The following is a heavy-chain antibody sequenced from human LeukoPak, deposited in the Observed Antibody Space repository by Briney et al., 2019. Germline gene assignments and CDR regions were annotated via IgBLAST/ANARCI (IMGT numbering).Heavy chain of an antibody. D-gene: IGHD3-3*01. CDR3: ARDREDDFWSGYSLYYYGMDV. J-gene: IGHJ6*02. Sequence: GASVKVSCKASGGTFSSYAISWVRQAPGQGLEWMGRIIPILGIANYAQKFQGRVTITADKSTSTAYMELSSLRSEDTAVYYCARDREDDFWSGYSLYYYGMDVWGQGTTVTVSS. V-gene: IGHV1-69*04. CDR1: GGTFSSYA. CDR2: IIPILGIA.